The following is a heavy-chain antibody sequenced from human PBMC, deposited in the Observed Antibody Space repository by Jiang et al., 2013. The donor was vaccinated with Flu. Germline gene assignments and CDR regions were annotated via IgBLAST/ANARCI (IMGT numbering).Heavy chain of an antibody. J-gene: IGHJ6*02. CDR2: TYYGSQWYN. V-gene: IGHV6-1*01. CDR1: GDSVSSDSAA. CDR3: VRGSPHYYVMDV. Sequence: QTLSLTCAISGDSVSSDSAAWNWVRQSPSRGLEWLGRTYYGSQWYNEYATSVQSRITIKPDTSKNQFSLQLNSVTPEDTAVYYCVRGSPHYYVMDVWDQGTTVTVSS.